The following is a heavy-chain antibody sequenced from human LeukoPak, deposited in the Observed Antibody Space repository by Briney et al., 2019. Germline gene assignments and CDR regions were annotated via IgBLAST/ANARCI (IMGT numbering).Heavy chain of an antibody. J-gene: IGHJ6*03. CDR2: INHSGST. CDR1: GGSFSGYY. D-gene: IGHD4-11*01. CDR3: ARETSLTTVITQKDYYYYYMDV. Sequence: SETLSLTCAVYGGSFSGYYWSWIRQPPGKGLEWIGEINHSGSTNYNPSLKSRVTMSVDTSKKHFSLKLSSVTAADTAVYYCARETSLTTVITQKDYYYYYMDVWGKGTTVTVSS. V-gene: IGHV4-34*01.